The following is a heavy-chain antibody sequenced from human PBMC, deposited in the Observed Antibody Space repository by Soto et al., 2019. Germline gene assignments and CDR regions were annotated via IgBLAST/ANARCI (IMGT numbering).Heavy chain of an antibody. Sequence: QVQLQESGPGLVKPSQTLSLTCSVSGGSINSVNYYWSWIRQHPGKGLEWIGYIYYSGSTHYNPSFKSRVTISVDTSENQFSLKLSSVTAADTAVYYCAREGGDGVDYWGQGTLVTVSS. CDR2: IYYSGST. J-gene: IGHJ4*02. CDR3: AREGGDGVDY. V-gene: IGHV4-31*03. D-gene: IGHD3-16*01. CDR1: GGSINSVNYY.